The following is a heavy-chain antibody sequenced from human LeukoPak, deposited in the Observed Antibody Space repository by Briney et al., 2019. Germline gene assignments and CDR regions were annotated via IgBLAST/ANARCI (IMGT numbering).Heavy chain of an antibody. CDR2: IYYSGST. CDR3: ARVAPLYDFWSGCYTNYYYGMDV. D-gene: IGHD3-3*01. V-gene: IGHV4-59*01. J-gene: IGHJ6*02. CDR1: GGSISSYY. Sequence: SETLSLTCTVSGGSISSYYWSWIRQPPGKGLEWIGYIYYSGSTNYNPSLKSRVTISVDTSKNQFSLKLSSVTAADTAVYYCARVAPLYDFWSGCYTNYYYGMDVWGQGTTVTVSS.